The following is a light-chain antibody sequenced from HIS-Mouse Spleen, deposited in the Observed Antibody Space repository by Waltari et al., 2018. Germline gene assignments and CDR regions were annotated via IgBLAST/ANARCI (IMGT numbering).Light chain of an antibody. CDR1: ALPTNS. Sequence: SYELTQPPSVSVSPGQTARITCSGVALPTNSSYWYQQNVGPAPVLVIYEDSKRPSGIPERFSGSSSGTMATLTISGAQVEDEADYYCYSTDSSGNHRVFGGGTKLTVL. CDR3: YSTDSSGNHRV. J-gene: IGLJ2*01. V-gene: IGLV3-10*01. CDR2: EDS.